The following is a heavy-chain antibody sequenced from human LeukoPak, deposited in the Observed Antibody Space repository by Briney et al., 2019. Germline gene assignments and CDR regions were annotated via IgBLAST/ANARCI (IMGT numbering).Heavy chain of an antibody. CDR2: IYHSGST. CDR3: ARVDSYFDY. D-gene: IGHD3-22*01. CDR1: GGSISSGGYS. V-gene: IGHV4-30-2*01. Sequence: PSETLSLTCAVSGGSISSGGYSWSWIRQPPGKGLEWIEYIYHSGSTYYNPSLKSRVTISVDRSKNQFSLKLSSVIAADTAVYYCARVDSYFDYWGQGTLVTVSS. J-gene: IGHJ4*02.